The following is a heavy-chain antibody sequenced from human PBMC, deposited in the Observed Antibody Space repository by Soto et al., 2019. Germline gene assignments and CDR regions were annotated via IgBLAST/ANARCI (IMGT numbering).Heavy chain of an antibody. CDR3: ARGLYYDFWSGYLGRQLGSMDV. D-gene: IGHD3-3*01. CDR1: GGSISSGDYH. V-gene: IGHV4-30-4*08. CDR2: IYYSGRT. J-gene: IGHJ6*02. Sequence: NPSETLSLTCTVSGGSISSGDYHWSWIRQPPGKGLGWIGYIYYSGRTYSNPSLKSRVAMSVDTSKHQFSLKLSSVTAADTAVYFCARGLYYDFWSGYLGRQLGSMDVWGQGTTVTVSS.